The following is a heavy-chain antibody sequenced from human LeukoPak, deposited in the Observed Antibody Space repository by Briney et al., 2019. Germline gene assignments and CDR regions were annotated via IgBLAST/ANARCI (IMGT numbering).Heavy chain of an antibody. CDR3: VKGRGSGSYYFDY. CDR1: GFTFSDYY. V-gene: IGHV3-11*01. J-gene: IGHJ4*02. D-gene: IGHD3-10*01. CDR2: ISSSGSTI. Sequence: GGSLRLSCAASGFTFSDYYMSWIRQAPGKGLEWVSYISSSGSTIYYADSVKGRFTISRDNAKNSLYLQMNSLSAEDTAVYYCVKGRGSGSYYFDYWGQGTLVTDSS.